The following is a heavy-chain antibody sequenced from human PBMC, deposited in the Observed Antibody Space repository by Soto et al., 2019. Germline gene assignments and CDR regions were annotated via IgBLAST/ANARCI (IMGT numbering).Heavy chain of an antibody. CDR1: GYTFTSYG. D-gene: IGHD2-8*02. CDR3: VRDFTGSPVY. V-gene: IGHV1-18*01. CDR2: ISAYNGNT. Sequence: QVQLVQSGAEVKKPGASVKVSCKASGYTFTSYGISWVRQAPGQGLEWMGWISAYNGNTNYAQKLQGRVTMTTDTSTGAAHMGPRRLRSPDTAVYYCVRDFTGSPVYWGRGTLVTVSS. J-gene: IGHJ4*02.